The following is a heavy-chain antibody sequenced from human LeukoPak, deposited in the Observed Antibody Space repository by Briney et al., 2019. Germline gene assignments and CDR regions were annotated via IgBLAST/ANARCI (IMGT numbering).Heavy chain of an antibody. V-gene: IGHV3-53*01. J-gene: IGHJ2*01. CDR2: IYSGGST. CDR1: GFTVSSNY. CDR3: ARAGDYYDSRGYPNGYFDL. D-gene: IGHD3-22*01. Sequence: GGSLRLSCAASGFTVSSNYMSWVRQAPGKGLEWVSVIYSGGSTYYADSVKGRFTISRDNSKNTLYLQMNSLRAEDTAVYYCARAGDYYDSRGYPNGYFDLWGRGTLVTVSS.